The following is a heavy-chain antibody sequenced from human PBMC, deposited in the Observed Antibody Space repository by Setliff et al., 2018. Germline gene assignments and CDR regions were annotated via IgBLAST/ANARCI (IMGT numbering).Heavy chain of an antibody. J-gene: IGHJ6*03. Sequence: GGSLRLSCAASGVTVSDAWMGWVRQTPGEGLDWVANINRDGSEKYYLDSVKGRFTISRDNAEKSLWLHMNNLRVDDTAIYYCATSVGATTTSYYYMDVWGKGTTVTVSS. D-gene: IGHD1-26*01. V-gene: IGHV3-7*01. CDR3: ATSVGATTTSYYYMDV. CDR1: GVTVSDAW. CDR2: INRDGSEK.